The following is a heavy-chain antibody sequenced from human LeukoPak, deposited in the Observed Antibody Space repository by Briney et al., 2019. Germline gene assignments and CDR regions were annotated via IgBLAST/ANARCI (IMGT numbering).Heavy chain of an antibody. Sequence: SETLSLTCTVSGGSISSYYWSWIRQPPGKGLEWIGYIYYSGSTNYNPSLKSRVTISVDTSKNQFSLKLSSVTAADTAVYYYASVGVGDYGLDYWGQGTLVTVSS. V-gene: IGHV4-59*01. CDR2: IYYSGST. J-gene: IGHJ4*02. D-gene: IGHD4-17*01. CDR1: GGSISSYY. CDR3: ASVGVGDYGLDY.